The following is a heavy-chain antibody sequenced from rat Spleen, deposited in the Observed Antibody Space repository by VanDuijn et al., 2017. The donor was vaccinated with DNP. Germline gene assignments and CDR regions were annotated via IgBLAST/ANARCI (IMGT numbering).Heavy chain of an antibody. CDR3: ARGLNYGGYIYSWYFDF. CDR2: ISYSGST. D-gene: IGHD1-11*01. J-gene: IGHJ1*01. Sequence: EVQLQESGPGLVKPSQSLSLTCSVTGYSITSNYWAWIRKFPGNKMEWMGYISYSGSTGYNPSLRSRISITRDTSKNQFFLQLNSVTTEDTAIYYCARGLNYGGYIYSWYFDFWGPGTMVTVSS. V-gene: IGHV3-1*01. CDR1: GYSITSNY.